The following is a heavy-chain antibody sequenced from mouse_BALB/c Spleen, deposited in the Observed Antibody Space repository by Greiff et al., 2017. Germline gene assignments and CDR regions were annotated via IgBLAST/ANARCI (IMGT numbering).Heavy chain of an antibody. J-gene: IGHJ3*01. CDR2: ISDGGSYT. CDR1: GFTFSDYY. V-gene: IGHV5-4*02. CDR3: ARDRDYGYSGFAD. Sequence: DVMLVESGGGLVKPGGSLKLSCAASGFTFSDYYMYWVRQTPEKRLEWVATISDGGSYTYYPDSVKGRFTISRDNAKNNLYLQMSSLKSEDTAMYYCARDRDYGYSGFADWGQGTLVTVSA. D-gene: IGHD2-2*01.